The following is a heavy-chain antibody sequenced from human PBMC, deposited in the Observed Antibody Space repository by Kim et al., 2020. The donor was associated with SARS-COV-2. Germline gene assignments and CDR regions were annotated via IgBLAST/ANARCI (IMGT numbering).Heavy chain of an antibody. V-gene: IGHV3-21*01. D-gene: IGHD3-22*01. CDR1: GFTFSSYS. CDR2: ISSSSSYI. Sequence: GGSLRLSCAASGFTFSSYSMNWVRQAPGKGLEWVSSISSSSSYIYYADSVKGRFTISRDNAKNSLYLQMNSLRAEDTAVYYCASFGWWGAGAGVLITTGFYAFDIWGQGTMVTVSS. J-gene: IGHJ3*02. CDR3: ASFGWWGAGAGVLITTGFYAFDI.